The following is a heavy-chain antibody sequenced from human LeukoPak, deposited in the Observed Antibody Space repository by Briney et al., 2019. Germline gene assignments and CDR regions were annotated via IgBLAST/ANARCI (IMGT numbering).Heavy chain of an antibody. CDR1: GYTFTSYD. J-gene: IGHJ5*02. D-gene: IGHD4-17*01. Sequence: ASVNVSCKASGYTFTSYDIHWVRQATGQGLEWMGWMNPNSGNRGYAHKFQGRVTITRNTSISTAYMELSSLRSEDTAVYYCVYGDFLIWFDPWGQGTLVTVSS. CDR2: MNPNSGNR. CDR3: VYGDFLIWFDP. V-gene: IGHV1-8*03.